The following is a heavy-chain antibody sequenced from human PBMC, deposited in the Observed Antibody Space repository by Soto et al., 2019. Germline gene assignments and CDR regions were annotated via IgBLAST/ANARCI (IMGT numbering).Heavy chain of an antibody. V-gene: IGHV1-69*13. CDR1: RGTFSSYA. D-gene: IGHD2-8*01. Sequence: SVKVSCKASRGTFSSYAISWVRQAPGQGLEWMGGIIPIFGTANYAQKFQGRVTITADESTSTAYMELNSLRAEDTAVYYCAKGFENYIVLMVYAIPANWFDPWGQGTLVTVSS. CDR3: AKGFENYIVLMVYAIPANWFDP. J-gene: IGHJ5*02. CDR2: IIPIFGTA.